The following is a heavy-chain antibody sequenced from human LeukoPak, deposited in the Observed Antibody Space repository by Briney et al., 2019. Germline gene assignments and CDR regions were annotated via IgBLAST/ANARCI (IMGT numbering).Heavy chain of an antibody. V-gene: IGHV4-34*01. CDR2: INHSGST. D-gene: IGHD3-22*01. J-gene: IGHJ4*02. CDR3: ARAGRYYYDSSGYYVDY. CDR1: GGSFSGYY. Sequence: KASETLSLTCAVYGGSFSGYYWSWIRQPPGKGLEWIGEINHSGSTNYNPSLKSRVTISVDTSKNQFSLKLSSVTAADTAVYYCARAGRYYYDSSGYYVDYWRQGTLVTVSS.